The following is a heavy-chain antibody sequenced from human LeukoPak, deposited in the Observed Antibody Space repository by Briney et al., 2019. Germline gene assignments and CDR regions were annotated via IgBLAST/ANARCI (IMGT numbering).Heavy chain of an antibody. D-gene: IGHD6-13*01. CDR3: ARGLRQQLVLGLNFDY. CDR1: GDSISSSNYY. Sequence: SETLSLTCTVSGDSISSSNYYWGWIRQPPGKGLEWIGSIYHSGSTYYNPSLKSRVTIPVDTSKNQFSLKLSSVTAADTAVYYCARGLRQQLVLGLNFDYWGQGTLVTVSS. J-gene: IGHJ4*02. V-gene: IGHV4-39*07. CDR2: IYHSGST.